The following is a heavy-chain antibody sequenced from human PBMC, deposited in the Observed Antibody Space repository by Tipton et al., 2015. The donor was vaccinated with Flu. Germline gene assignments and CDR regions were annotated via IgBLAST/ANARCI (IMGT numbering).Heavy chain of an antibody. CDR3: ASAVDTAMARFDY. J-gene: IGHJ4*02. CDR2: IWYDGSNK. CDR1: GFTFSSYG. D-gene: IGHD5-18*01. V-gene: IGHV3-33*01. Sequence: SLRLSCAASGFTFSSYGMHWVRQAPGKGLEWVAVIWYDGSNKYYADSVKGRFTISRDNSKNTLYLQMNSLRAEDTAVYYCASAVDTAMARFDYWGQGTLVTVSS.